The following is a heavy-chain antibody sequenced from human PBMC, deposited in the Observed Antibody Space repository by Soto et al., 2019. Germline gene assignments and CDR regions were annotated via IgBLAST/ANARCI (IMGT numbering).Heavy chain of an antibody. CDR3: ARVCGGDCHHGMDV. D-gene: IGHD2-21*02. CDR1: GGSISSGGYY. Sequence: SETLSLSCTVSGGSISSGGYYWSWIRQHPGKGLEWIGYIYYSGSTYYNPSLKSRVTISVDTSKNQFSLKLSSVTAADTAVYYRARVCGGDCHHGMDVWGQGTTVTVSS. V-gene: IGHV4-31*03. J-gene: IGHJ6*02. CDR2: IYYSGST.